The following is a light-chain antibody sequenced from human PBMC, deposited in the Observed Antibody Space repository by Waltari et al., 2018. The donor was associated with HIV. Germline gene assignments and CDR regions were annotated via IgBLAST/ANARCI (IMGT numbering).Light chain of an antibody. V-gene: IGLV2-14*01. Sequence: QSALTQPASVSGSPGQSITMSCTGATSDVGAYDYVSWYQQHPAKAPPLIIYEVTNRPSVVSNRFSGSKSGITASLTISGLQTEDEADYYCSSYTNINTVVFGGGTKLTVL. CDR2: EVT. CDR1: TSDVGAYDY. J-gene: IGLJ2*01. CDR3: SSYTNINTVV.